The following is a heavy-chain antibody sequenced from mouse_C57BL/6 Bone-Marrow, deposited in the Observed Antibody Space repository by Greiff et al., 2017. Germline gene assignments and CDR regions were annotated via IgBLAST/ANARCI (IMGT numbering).Heavy chain of an antibody. V-gene: IGHV1-19*01. CDR3: ARETTRAWFAY. CDR2: INPYNGGT. CDR1: GYTFTDYY. D-gene: IGHD1-1*01. Sequence: VQLQQSGPVLVKPGASVKMSCKASGYTFTDYYMNWVKQSHGKSLEWIGVINPYNGGTSYNQKFKGKATLTVDKSSSTAYMELNSLTSEDSAVYYCARETTRAWFAYWGQGTLVTVSA. J-gene: IGHJ3*01.